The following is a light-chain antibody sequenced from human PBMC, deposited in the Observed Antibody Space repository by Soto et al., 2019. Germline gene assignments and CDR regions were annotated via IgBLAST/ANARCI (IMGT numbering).Light chain of an antibody. CDR2: DAS. CDR3: QQYNNYWT. J-gene: IGKJ1*01. Sequence: DIKMTQSPSTLSASVGDRVTITCRASQSISSWLAWYQQKPGKAPKLLIYDASSLESGVPSRFSGSGSATEFTLTISSLQPDDFATYYCQQYNNYWTFGQGTMVDVK. V-gene: IGKV1-5*01. CDR1: QSISSW.